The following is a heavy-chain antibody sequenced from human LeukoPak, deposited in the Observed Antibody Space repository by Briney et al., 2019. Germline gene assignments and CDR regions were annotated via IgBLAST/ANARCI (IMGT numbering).Heavy chain of an antibody. CDR3: AKDMMPHYYDSSGYSY. J-gene: IGHJ4*02. D-gene: IGHD3-22*01. V-gene: IGHV3-9*01. Sequence: GGSLRLSCAASGFTFDDYAMHCLRQAPGKGLEGVSGISWNSGSIGYADSVKGRFTISRDNAKNSLYLQMNSLRAEDTALYYCAKDMMPHYYDSSGYSYWGQGTLVTVSS. CDR2: ISWNSGSI. CDR1: GFTFDDYA.